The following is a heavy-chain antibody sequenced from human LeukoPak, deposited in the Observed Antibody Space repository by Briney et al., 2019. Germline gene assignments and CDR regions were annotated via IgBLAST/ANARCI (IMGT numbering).Heavy chain of an antibody. J-gene: IGHJ4*02. Sequence: SQTLSLTCTVSGDSFSSDSYYWNWIRQAPGKGPEWIGNIYRGRTRFNPALTRRVTISLDMSKTKVSLSLTSVTAADTAGYYCAREGEYGDSYYWGQGILVIVSA. CDR3: AREGEYGDSYY. D-gene: IGHD4-17*01. CDR2: IYRGRT. CDR1: GDSFSSDSYY. V-gene: IGHV4-30-2*01.